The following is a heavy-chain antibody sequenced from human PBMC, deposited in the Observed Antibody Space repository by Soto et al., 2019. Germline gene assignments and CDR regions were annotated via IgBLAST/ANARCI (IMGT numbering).Heavy chain of an antibody. D-gene: IGHD2-8*02. CDR3: ARDKITGIFDY. CDR1: GGSFSGYY. V-gene: IGHV4-34*01. Sequence: QVQLQQWGAGLLKPSETLSLTCAVSGGSFSGYYWTWIRQPPGTGREWIGEIKHSGRTNYKPSLKSRGSIAGDTSTHQFTLKLNSVPAADAAVYCCARDKITGIFDYWGQGTRVNVSS. CDR2: IKHSGRT. J-gene: IGHJ4*02.